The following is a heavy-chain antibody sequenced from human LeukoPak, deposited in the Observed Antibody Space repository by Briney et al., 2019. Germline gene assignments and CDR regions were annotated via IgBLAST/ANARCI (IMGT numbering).Heavy chain of an antibody. CDR2: ISAYNGNT. CDR3: ARVRSGYDILTPPYYFDY. Sequence: ASVKVSCKASGYTFTSYGISWVRQAPGQGLEWMGWISAYNGNTNYAQKLQGRVTMTTDTSTSTAYMELRSLRPDDTAVYYCARVRSGYDILTPPYYFDYWGQGTLVTVSS. J-gene: IGHJ4*02. V-gene: IGHV1-18*01. D-gene: IGHD3-9*01. CDR1: GYTFTSYG.